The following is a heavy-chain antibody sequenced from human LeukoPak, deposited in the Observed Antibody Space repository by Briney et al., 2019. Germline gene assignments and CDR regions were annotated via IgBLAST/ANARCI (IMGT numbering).Heavy chain of an antibody. V-gene: IGHV4-4*07. CDR1: GDSIRGYY. J-gene: IGHJ2*01. CDR2: IYTSGST. CDR3: ARGVTSVQSFWYFDL. Sequence: PSETLSLTCSVSGDSIRGYYWNWIRQPAGKGLEWIGRIYTSGSTDYKPSLKSRVTMSVDASKKWFSLKMTSLTAADTAVYYCARGVTSVQSFWYFDLWGRGTLVIVSS. D-gene: IGHD4-11*01.